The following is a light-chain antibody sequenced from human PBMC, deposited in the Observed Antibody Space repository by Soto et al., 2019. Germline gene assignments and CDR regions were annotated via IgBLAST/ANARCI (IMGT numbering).Light chain of an antibody. Sequence: IRMTQSPSSFSASTRGRVPNTCRASQGISSYLAWYQQKPGKAPKLLIYAASTLQSGVPSRFSGSGSGTDFTLTISCLQSEDFATYYCQQYYSYPLTFGGGTKVEIK. CDR3: QQYYSYPLT. CDR1: QGISSY. V-gene: IGKV1-8*01. J-gene: IGKJ4*01. CDR2: AAS.